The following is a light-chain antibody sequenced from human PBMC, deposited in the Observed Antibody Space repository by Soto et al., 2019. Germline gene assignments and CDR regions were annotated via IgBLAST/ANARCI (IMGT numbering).Light chain of an antibody. CDR2: RNN. Sequence: QSVLTQPPSASGTPGQRVTISCSGSSSNIGSNFIYWYQQLPGTAPKLLIYRNNERPSGVPDRFSGSKSGTSASLASSGRRSEEEADYHCAAWDDSLSGVVFGGGTKVTVL. J-gene: IGLJ2*01. CDR1: SSNIGSNF. CDR3: AAWDDSLSGVV. V-gene: IGLV1-47*01.